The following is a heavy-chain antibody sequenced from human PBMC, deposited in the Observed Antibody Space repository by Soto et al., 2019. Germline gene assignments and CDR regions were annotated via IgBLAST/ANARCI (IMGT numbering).Heavy chain of an antibody. CDR3: ARGAYYYDSSGYPDY. V-gene: IGHV4-31*03. Sequence: SETLSLTCTVSGGSISSGGYYWSWIRQHPGKGLERIGYIYYSGSTYYNPSLKSRVTISVDTSKNQFSLKLSSVTAADTAVYYCARGAYYYDSSGYPDYWGQGTLVTVSS. J-gene: IGHJ4*02. CDR2: IYYSGST. D-gene: IGHD3-22*01. CDR1: GGSISSGGYY.